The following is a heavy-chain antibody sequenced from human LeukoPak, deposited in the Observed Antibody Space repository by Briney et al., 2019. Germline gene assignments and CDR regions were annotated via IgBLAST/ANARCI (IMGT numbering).Heavy chain of an antibody. J-gene: IGHJ4*02. V-gene: IGHV3-30*04. CDR3: AKWLRVATTYFDY. CDR1: GFTFSSYA. CDR2: ISYDGSNT. D-gene: IGHD5-24*01. Sequence: GGSLRLSCAASGFTFSSYAMHWVRQAPGKGLEWVAVISYDGSNTYYADSVKGRFTISRDNSKNTLYLQMNSLGAEDTAVYYCAKWLRVATTYFDYWGQGTLVTVSS.